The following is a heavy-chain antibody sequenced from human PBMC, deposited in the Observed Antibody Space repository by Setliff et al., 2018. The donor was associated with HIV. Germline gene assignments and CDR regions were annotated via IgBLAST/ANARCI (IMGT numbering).Heavy chain of an antibody. J-gene: IGHJ4*02. CDR1: GYTFTSYY. CDR2: INPSGGST. D-gene: IGHD3-3*02. CDR3: ANGLGNFVPDLIGYFDY. V-gene: IGHV1-46*01. Sequence: ASVKVSCKASGYTFTSYYIHWVRQAPGQGLEWMGRINPSGGSTSYAQKFQGRVTITAGEYTTTSYMELRNLRSEDTAIYYCANGLGNFVPDLIGYFDYWGQGALVTVSS.